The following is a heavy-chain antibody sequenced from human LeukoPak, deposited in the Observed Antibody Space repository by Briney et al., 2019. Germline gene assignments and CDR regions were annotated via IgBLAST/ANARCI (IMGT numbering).Heavy chain of an antibody. D-gene: IGHD3-16*01. CDR3: ATSWGPDTSAFRWGRDGMDV. Sequence: PGGSLRLSCAASGFTFSSYAMNWGRQAPGKGLEWVSSISGSGGSTFYADSVKGRFTISRDNSRNTLYLQMNSLRAEDTAVYYCATSWGPDTSAFRWGRDGMDVWGQGTTVSVS. V-gene: IGHV3-23*01. CDR1: GFTFSSYA. CDR2: ISGSGGST. J-gene: IGHJ6*02.